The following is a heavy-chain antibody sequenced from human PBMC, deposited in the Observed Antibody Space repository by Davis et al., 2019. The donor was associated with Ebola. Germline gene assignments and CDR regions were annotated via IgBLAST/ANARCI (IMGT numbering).Heavy chain of an antibody. J-gene: IGHJ6*02. V-gene: IGHV3-30*14. D-gene: IGHD1-26*01. Sequence: GGSLRLSCAASGFTFSSYAMHWVRQAPGKGLEWVAVISYDGSNKYYADSVKGRFTISRDNSKNTLYLQMGSLRAEDMAVYYCARAPYSGSYFPAYYGMDVWGQGTTVTISS. CDR1: GFTFSSYA. CDR3: ARAPYSGSYFPAYYGMDV. CDR2: ISYDGSNK.